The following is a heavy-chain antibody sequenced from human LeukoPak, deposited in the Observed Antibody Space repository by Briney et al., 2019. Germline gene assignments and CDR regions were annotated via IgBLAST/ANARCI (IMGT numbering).Heavy chain of an antibody. J-gene: IGHJ4*02. D-gene: IGHD3-22*01. Sequence: GRSLRLSCAASGFTFSSYGMHWVRQAPGKGLEWVAVIWYDGSNKYYADSVKGRFTISRDNSKNTLYLQMNSLRAEDTAVYYCAREVSRGYTLHFDCWGQGTLVTVSS. CDR2: IWYDGSNK. V-gene: IGHV3-33*01. CDR1: GFTFSSYG. CDR3: AREVSRGYTLHFDC.